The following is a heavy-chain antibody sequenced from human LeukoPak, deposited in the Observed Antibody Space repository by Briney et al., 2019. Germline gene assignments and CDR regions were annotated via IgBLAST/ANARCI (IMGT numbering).Heavy chain of an antibody. CDR3: AELGITMIGGV. D-gene: IGHD3-10*02. Sequence: GGSLRLSCAASGFTFDNYAMNWVRQAPGKGLEWVSYISSSGSTIYYADSVKGRFTISRDNAKNSLYLQMNSLRAEDTAVYYCAELGITMIGGVWGKGTTVTISS. V-gene: IGHV3-48*03. CDR2: ISSSGSTI. CDR1: GFTFDNYA. J-gene: IGHJ6*04.